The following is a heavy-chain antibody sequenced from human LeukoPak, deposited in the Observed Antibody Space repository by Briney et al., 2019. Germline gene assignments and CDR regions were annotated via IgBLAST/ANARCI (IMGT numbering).Heavy chain of an antibody. V-gene: IGHV1-46*01. CDR1: VWSFTNHY. Sequence: ASVTVSCKASVWSFTNHYMHGVRPAPAQGLEWVGIINTSGGSTSHAQQFQGRVTMTSDTSTSTVYMELSSLRSEDTAVYYCAEAFYASGSYYTDYWGQGTLVTVSS. CDR3: AEAFYASGSYYTDY. J-gene: IGHJ4*02. CDR2: INTSGGST. D-gene: IGHD3-10*01.